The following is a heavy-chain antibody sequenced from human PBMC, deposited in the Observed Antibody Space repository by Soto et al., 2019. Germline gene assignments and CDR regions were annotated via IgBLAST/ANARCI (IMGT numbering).Heavy chain of an antibody. J-gene: IGHJ5*02. CDR1: GFTVSSNY. CDR2: IYSGGST. D-gene: IGHD6-19*01. V-gene: IGHV3-66*04. Sequence: EVQLVESGGGLVQPGGSLRLSCAASGFTVSSNYMSWVRQAPGKGLEWVSVIYSGGSTYYADSVKGRFTISRDNSKNTLYLQMNSLRAEDTAVYYCARQWLVYNWIDPWGQGTLVTVSS. CDR3: ARQWLVYNWIDP.